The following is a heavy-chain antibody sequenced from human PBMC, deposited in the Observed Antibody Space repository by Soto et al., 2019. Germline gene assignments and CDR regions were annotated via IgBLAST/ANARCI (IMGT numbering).Heavy chain of an antibody. D-gene: IGHD1-1*01. Sequence: SETLFLSCPVSGGTLSSRCWYWGRVRQPPVKGLEWIGSIYYSGSTYYNPSLKSRVTISVDTSKNQFSLKLSSVTAADTAVYYCARTQLWYFDLWGRGTLVTVSS. CDR1: GGTLSSRCWY. J-gene: IGHJ2*01. CDR3: ARTQLWYFDL. V-gene: IGHV4-39*01. CDR2: IYYSGST.